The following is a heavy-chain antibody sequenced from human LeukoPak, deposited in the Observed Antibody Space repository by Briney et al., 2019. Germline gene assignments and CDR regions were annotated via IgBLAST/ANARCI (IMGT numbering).Heavy chain of an antibody. V-gene: IGHV3-23*01. CDR2: ISGSGGST. J-gene: IGHJ5*02. Sequence: PGGSLRLSCAASGFTFSSYAMSWVRQAPGKGLEWVSAISGSGGSTYYADSVKGRFTISRDNSKNTLYLQMNSLRAEDTAVYYCAKGRLSSPKSNWFDPWGQGTLVTVSS. D-gene: IGHD6-13*01. CDR3: AKGRLSSPKSNWFDP. CDR1: GFTFSSYA.